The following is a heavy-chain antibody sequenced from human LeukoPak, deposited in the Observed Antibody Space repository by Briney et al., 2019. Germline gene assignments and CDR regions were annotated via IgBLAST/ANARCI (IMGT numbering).Heavy chain of an antibody. CDR2: IKSKTDGGTT. J-gene: IGHJ4*02. CDR3: TTEWELLQYFDY. Sequence: PGGSLRLSCAASGFTFSNAWMSWVRQAPGKGLEWVGRIKSKTDGGTTDYAAPVKGRFTISRDDSKNTPYLQMNSLKTEDTAVYYCTTEWELLQYFDYWGQGTLVTVSS. D-gene: IGHD1-26*01. V-gene: IGHV3-15*01. CDR1: GFTFSNAW.